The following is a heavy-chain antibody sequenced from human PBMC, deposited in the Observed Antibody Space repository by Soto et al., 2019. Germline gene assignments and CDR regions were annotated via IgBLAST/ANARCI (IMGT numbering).Heavy chain of an antibody. V-gene: IGHV3-30*18. CDR2: ISYDGSNK. CDR3: AKDKGRSLAGGMDV. J-gene: IGHJ6*02. CDR1: GLTFSSSG. D-gene: IGHD6-19*01. Sequence: GGSLRLSCAASGLTFSSSGVPGVRQAPGKGLEWVAIISYDGSNKYYGDSVKGRFTISRDNSKNTLYLQMNSLRAEDTAVYYCAKDKGRSLAGGMDVWGQGTTVTVSS.